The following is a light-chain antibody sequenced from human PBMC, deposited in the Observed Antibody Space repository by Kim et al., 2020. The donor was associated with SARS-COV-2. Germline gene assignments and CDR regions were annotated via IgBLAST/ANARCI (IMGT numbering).Light chain of an antibody. CDR1: SNIVSNQG. CDR2: RNN. CDR3: SALDSSLSAWV. V-gene: IGLV10-54*02. Sequence: RQTATLTCTGNSNIVSNQGAAWLQQHQGHPPKLLSYRNNNLPSGISERFSASRSGNTASLTITGLQPEDEADYYCSALDSSLSAWVFGGGTQLTVL. J-gene: IGLJ3*02.